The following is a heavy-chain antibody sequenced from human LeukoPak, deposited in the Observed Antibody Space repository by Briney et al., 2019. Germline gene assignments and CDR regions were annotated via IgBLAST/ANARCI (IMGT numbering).Heavy chain of an antibody. CDR3: ARDPRASTAAAGWFDP. Sequence: GSLRLSCAASGFTLSVYTMNWVRKAPGKGLEWVSSISRSGTYTFYADSVKGRFTISRDSAENSLFLQMNSLRAEDAAVYYCARDPRASTAAAGWFDPWGQGALVIVSS. D-gene: IGHD6-13*01. CDR2: ISRSGTYT. CDR1: GFTLSVYT. J-gene: IGHJ5*02. V-gene: IGHV3-21*01.